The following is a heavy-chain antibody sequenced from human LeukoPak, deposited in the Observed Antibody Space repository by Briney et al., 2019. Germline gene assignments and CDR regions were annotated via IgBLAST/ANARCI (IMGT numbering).Heavy chain of an antibody. CDR1: GFTFSSFS. D-gene: IGHD3-10*01. CDR3: ARALYYYYDSGSGTRVTGNPDY. J-gene: IGHJ4*02. CDR2: ISSSNIYK. V-gene: IGHV3-21*01. Sequence: GGSLRLSCAASGFTFSSFSMNWVRQAPGKGLEWVSSISSSNIYKYYSDSVKGRFTISRDNAKNSLYLQMNSLRADDTAVYYCARALYYYYDSGSGTRVTGNPDYWGQGTLVTVSS.